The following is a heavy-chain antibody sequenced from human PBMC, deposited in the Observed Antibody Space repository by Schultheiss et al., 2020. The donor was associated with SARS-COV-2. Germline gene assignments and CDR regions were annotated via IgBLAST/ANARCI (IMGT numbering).Heavy chain of an antibody. J-gene: IGHJ4*02. CDR1: GFTFSSYA. Sequence: GESLKISCAASGFTFSSYAMNWVRQAPGKGLEWVSYISSSGSTIYYADSVKGRFTISRDNSKNTLYLQMNSLRAEDTAVYYCANYLSGSFGIWGQGTLVTVAS. V-gene: IGHV3-48*01. CDR3: ANYLSGSFGI. D-gene: IGHD3-22*01. CDR2: ISSSGSTI.